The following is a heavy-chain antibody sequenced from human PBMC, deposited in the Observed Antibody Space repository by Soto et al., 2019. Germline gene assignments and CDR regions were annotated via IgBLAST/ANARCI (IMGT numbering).Heavy chain of an antibody. Sequence: GGSLRLSCAASGFTFSSYAMSWVRQAPGKGLEWVSAISGSGGSTYYADSVKGRFTISRDNSKNTLYLQMNSLRAEDTAVYYCAKDLVSSVYGSGEFDYWGQGTLVTVSS. CDR3: AKDLVSSVYGSGEFDY. CDR1: GFTFSSYA. CDR2: ISGSGGST. D-gene: IGHD3-10*01. V-gene: IGHV3-23*01. J-gene: IGHJ4*02.